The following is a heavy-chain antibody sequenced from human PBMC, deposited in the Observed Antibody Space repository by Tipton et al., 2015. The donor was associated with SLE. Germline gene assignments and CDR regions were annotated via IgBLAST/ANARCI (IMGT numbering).Heavy chain of an antibody. CDR2: INQGGSEN. D-gene: IGHD2/OR15-2a*01. Sequence: GLVKPSETLSLTCAVSGGSFNGYSWSWVRQSPGKGLEWVASINQGGSENHYVDSVRGRFTISRDNAKNSLYLQMNTLRAEDTAVYYCSRGNFQHQGFWGQGTLVTVSS. J-gene: IGHJ4*02. V-gene: IGHV3-7*04. CDR1: GGSFNGYS. CDR3: SRGNFQHQGF.